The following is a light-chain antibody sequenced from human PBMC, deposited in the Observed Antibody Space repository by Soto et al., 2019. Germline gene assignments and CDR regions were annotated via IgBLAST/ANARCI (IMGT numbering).Light chain of an antibody. Sequence: EIVLTQSPGTLSLSPGERATLSCGASQTVTSNYLAWYQQRPGQAPRLLIHGATTRATGIPARFSGSGSGTEFTLTISSLQSEDFAVYYCQQYNNWPRTFGQGTKVDIK. CDR2: GAT. CDR1: QTVTSN. CDR3: QQYNNWPRT. J-gene: IGKJ1*01. V-gene: IGKV3-15*01.